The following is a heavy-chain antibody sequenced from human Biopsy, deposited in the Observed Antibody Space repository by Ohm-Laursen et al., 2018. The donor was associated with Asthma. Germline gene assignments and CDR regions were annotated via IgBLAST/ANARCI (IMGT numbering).Heavy chain of an antibody. V-gene: IGHV1-18*04. CDR2: VSAYNGNT. CDR3: ARAGALIVGATMGY. J-gene: IGHJ4*02. Sequence: ASAKASCKASGYTFTSYGISWVRQAPGQGLEWMGWVSAYNGNTNYAQKLQGRVTMTTDTSTSTAYMGLRSLRSDDTAVYYCARAGALIVGATMGYWGQGTMVTVSS. D-gene: IGHD1-26*01. CDR1: GYTFTSYG.